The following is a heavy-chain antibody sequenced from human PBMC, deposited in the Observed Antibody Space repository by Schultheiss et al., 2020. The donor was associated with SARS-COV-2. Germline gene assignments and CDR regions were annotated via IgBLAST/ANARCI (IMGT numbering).Heavy chain of an antibody. V-gene: IGHV3-30*03. D-gene: IGHD6-19*01. J-gene: IGHJ6*02. CDR2: ISDDGKHK. CDR1: GFTFSHYD. Sequence: GGSLRLSCAASGFTFSHYDIHWVRQAPGKGLEWVALISDDGKHKFYTDSVKGRFTISRDNSKNTLYLQMNSLRAEDTAVYYCARDVDSSAWNGMDVWGQGTTVTVSS. CDR3: ARDVDSSAWNGMDV.